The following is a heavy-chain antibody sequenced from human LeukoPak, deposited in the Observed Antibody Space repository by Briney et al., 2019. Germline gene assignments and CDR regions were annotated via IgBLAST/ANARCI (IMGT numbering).Heavy chain of an antibody. J-gene: IGHJ3*02. CDR1: GYTFTNYG. CDR3: ARVSPTTSEDAFDN. V-gene: IGHV1-18*01. CDR2: ISAYNGNT. Sequence: GAAVKVSCKASGYTFTNYGISWVRQAPGQGLEWMGWISAYNGNTDYAQKLQGRVTMTTDTSTNTAYMELRSLRSDDTAVYYCARVSPTTSEDAFDNWGQGTMVTVSS. D-gene: IGHD1-14*01.